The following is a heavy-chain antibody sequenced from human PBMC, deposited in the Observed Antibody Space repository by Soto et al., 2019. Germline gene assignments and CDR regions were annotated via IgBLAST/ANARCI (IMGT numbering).Heavy chain of an antibody. CDR1: GYAFTWFN. CDR3: ARGIIAAAGVYWFDP. J-gene: IGHJ5*02. V-gene: IGHV1-3*01. Sequence: ASVKVSCKASGYAFTWFNIHWVRQAPGQRLEWMGWINAGNGNTKYSQKFQGRVTFTRDTSANTAYMELSSLISEDTAVYYCARGIIAAAGVYWFDPWGQGTLVTVSS. CDR2: INAGNGNT. D-gene: IGHD6-13*01.